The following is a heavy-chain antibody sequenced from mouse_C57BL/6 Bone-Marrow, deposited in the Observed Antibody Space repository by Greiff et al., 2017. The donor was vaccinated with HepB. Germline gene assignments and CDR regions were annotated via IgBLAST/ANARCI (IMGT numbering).Heavy chain of an antibody. V-gene: IGHV1-59*01. D-gene: IGHD2-4*01. CDR3: AREITVDV. Sequence: VQLQQSGAELVRPGTSVKLSCKASGYTFTSYWMHWVKQRPGQGLEWIGVIDPSDSYTNYNQKFKGKATLTVDTSSSTAYMQLSGLTSEDSAVYYCAREITVDVWGTGTTVTVSS. CDR1: GYTFTSYW. CDR2: IDPSDSYT. J-gene: IGHJ1*03.